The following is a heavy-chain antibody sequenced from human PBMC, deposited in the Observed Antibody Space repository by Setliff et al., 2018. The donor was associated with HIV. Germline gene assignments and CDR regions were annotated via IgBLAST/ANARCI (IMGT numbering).Heavy chain of an antibody. CDR1: GYSFTSYW. V-gene: IGHV5-51*01. D-gene: IGHD3-22*01. J-gene: IGHJ6*02. CDR2: IYPGDSDT. Sequence: HGESLTLSCKGSGYSFTSYWIGWVRQMPGKGLEWMGIIYPGDSDTRYSPSFQGQVTISADKSISTAYLQWSSLKASDTAMYYCARRSSSGRYVYYYYGTDVWGQGTTVTVSS. CDR3: ARRSSSGRYVYYYYGTDV.